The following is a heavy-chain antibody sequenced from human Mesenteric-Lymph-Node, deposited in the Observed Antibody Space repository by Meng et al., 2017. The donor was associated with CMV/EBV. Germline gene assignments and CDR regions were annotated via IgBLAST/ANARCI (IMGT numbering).Heavy chain of an antibody. D-gene: IGHD3-10*01. CDR1: GGSISSSRYY. J-gene: IGHJ5*02. CDR2: IYYSGST. V-gene: IGHV4-39*01. CDR3: ARPHYYGSGSSPWFDP. Sequence: QLQLQESGPGLVKPSETRSLTCTVSGGSISSSRYYWGWIRQPPGKGLEWIGSIYYSGSTYYNPSLKSRVTISVDTSKNQFSLKLSSVTAADTAVYYCARPHYYGSGSSPWFDPWGQGTLVTVSS.